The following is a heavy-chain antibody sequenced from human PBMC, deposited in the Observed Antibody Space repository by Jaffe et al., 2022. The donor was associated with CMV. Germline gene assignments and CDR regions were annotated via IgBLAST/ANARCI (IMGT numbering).Heavy chain of an antibody. V-gene: IGHV3-33*01. CDR2: IWYDGSNK. Sequence: QVQLVESGGGVVQPGRSLRLSCAASGFTFSSYGMHWVRQAPGKGLEWVAVIWYDGSNKYYADSVKGRFTISRDNSKNTLYLQMNSLRAEDTAVYYCARGRGSITPEIDGMDVWGQGTTVTVSS. D-gene: IGHD6-13*01. CDR1: GFTFSSYG. CDR3: ARGRGSITPEIDGMDV. J-gene: IGHJ6*02.